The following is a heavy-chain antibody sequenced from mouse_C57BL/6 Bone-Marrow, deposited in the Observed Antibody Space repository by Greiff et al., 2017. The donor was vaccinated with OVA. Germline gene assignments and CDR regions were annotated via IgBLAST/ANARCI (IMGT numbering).Heavy chain of an antibody. CDR2: IDPENGDT. CDR3: TWGTIYFDY. Sequence: VQLKQSGAELVRPGASVKLSCTASGFNIKDDYMHWVKQRPEPGLEWIGWIDPENGDTEYASKFQGKATITADTSSNTAYLQLSSLTSEDTAVYYCTWGTIYFDYWGQGTTLTVSS. D-gene: IGHD3-3*01. J-gene: IGHJ2*01. V-gene: IGHV14-4*01. CDR1: GFNIKDDY.